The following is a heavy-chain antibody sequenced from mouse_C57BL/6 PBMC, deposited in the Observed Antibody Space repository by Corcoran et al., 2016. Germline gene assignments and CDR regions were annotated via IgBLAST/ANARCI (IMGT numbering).Heavy chain of an antibody. V-gene: IGHV1-26*01. D-gene: IGHD1-1*01. Sequence: EVQLQQSGPELVKPGASVKISCKASGYTFTDYYMNWVKQSHGKSLEWIGDINPNNGGTSYNQKFKGKATLTVDKSSSTAYMELRSLTSEDSAVYYCERYGFWAMDYWGQGTSVTVSS. J-gene: IGHJ4*01. CDR1: GYTFTDYY. CDR2: INPNNGGT. CDR3: ERYGFWAMDY.